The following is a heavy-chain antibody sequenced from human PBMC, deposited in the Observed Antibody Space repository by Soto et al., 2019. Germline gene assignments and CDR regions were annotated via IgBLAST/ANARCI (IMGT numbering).Heavy chain of an antibody. V-gene: IGHV4-39*01. CDR2: IYYSGST. CDR1: GGSISSSSYY. Sequence: SETLSLTATVSGGSISSSSYYWGWIRQPPVKGLEWIGSIYYSGSTYYNPSLKSRVTISVDTSRNQFSLKLSSVTAADTAVYYCARHRRYDSSGYYYGPHFDYWGQGTQVTVSS. D-gene: IGHD3-22*01. J-gene: IGHJ4*02. CDR3: ARHRRYDSSGYYYGPHFDY.